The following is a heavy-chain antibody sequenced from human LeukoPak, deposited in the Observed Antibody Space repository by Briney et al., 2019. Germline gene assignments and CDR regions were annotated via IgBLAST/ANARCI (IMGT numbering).Heavy chain of an antibody. CDR3: ARGDHYYGSGSLDY. Sequence: SETLSLTCTVSGGSISSCYWSWIRQPAGKGLEWIGRIYTSGSTNYNPSLKSRVTMSLDTSKNHFSLKLSSVTAADTAVYYCARGDHYYGSGSLDYWGQGTLVTVSS. J-gene: IGHJ4*02. CDR1: GGSISSCY. D-gene: IGHD3-10*01. V-gene: IGHV4-4*07. CDR2: IYTSGST.